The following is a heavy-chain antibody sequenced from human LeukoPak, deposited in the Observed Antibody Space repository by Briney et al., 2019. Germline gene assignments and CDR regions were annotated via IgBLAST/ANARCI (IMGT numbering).Heavy chain of an antibody. Sequence: PGGSLRLSCAASGFTFSSYAMSWVRQAPGKGLEWVSAISGSGGSTYYADSVKGRFTISRDNSKNTLYLQMNSLRAEDTAVYYCAKGTKDDFWSGYSDYWGQGTLVTVSS. CDR3: AKGTKDDFWSGYSDY. CDR2: ISGSGGST. D-gene: IGHD3-3*01. CDR1: GFTFSSYA. V-gene: IGHV3-23*01. J-gene: IGHJ4*02.